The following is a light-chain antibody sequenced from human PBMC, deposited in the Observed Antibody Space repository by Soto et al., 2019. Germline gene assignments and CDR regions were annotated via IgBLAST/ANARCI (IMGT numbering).Light chain of an antibody. J-gene: IGKJ1*01. V-gene: IGKV3-15*01. CDR1: QSVSSN. CDR3: QQYNNWPTWT. Sequence: EIVMTPSPAPLSVSPGERANLSCRARQSVSSNLAWYQQKPVQAPRLLIYGASTRATGIPARFSGSGSGTEFTLTISSLQSEDFAVYYCQQYNNWPTWTFGQGTKVDIK. CDR2: GAS.